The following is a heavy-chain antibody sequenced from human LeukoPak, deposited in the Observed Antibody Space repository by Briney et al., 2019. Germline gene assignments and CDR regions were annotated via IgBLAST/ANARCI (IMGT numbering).Heavy chain of an antibody. CDR2: MNPNSGNT. Sequence: ASVKVSCKASGYTFTGYYMHWVRQAPGQGLEWMGWMNPNSGNTGYAQKFQGRVTITRNTSISTAYMELSSLRSEDTAVYYCARGLESGGSPGWFDPWGQGTLVTVSS. V-gene: IGHV1-8*03. D-gene: IGHD3-16*01. J-gene: IGHJ5*02. CDR3: ARGLESGGSPGWFDP. CDR1: GYTFTGYY.